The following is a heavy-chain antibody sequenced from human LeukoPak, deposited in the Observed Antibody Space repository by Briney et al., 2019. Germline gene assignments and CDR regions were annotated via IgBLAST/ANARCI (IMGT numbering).Heavy chain of an antibody. J-gene: IGHJ4*02. V-gene: IGHV1-69*04. CDR2: INIILCLA. D-gene: IGHD1-14*01. CDR1: GGTLNNYI. CDR3: AREPEGLTTESH. Sequence: GASVKVSCKTSGGTLNNYIISWLGQAAGQGGEGVGTINIILCLANYAQKLQGRVAITADTSTSTAYMELSDLGSEDTAVYFCAREPEGLTTESHWGQGTLVTVSS.